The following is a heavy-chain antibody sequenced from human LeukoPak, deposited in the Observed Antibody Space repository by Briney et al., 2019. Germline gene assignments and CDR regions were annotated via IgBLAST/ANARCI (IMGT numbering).Heavy chain of an antibody. CDR2: ISSGGSTI. CDR1: GFTFSSYE. CDR3: ARARRNYYDTSGYYFDY. J-gene: IGHJ4*02. Sequence: GGSLRLSCAASGFTFSSYEMNWVRQAPGKGLEWVSDISSGGSTIYYADSVKGRFTISRDNAKNSLYLQMNSLRAGDTAVYYCARARRNYYDTSGYYFDYWGQGTLVTVSS. V-gene: IGHV3-48*03. D-gene: IGHD3-22*01.